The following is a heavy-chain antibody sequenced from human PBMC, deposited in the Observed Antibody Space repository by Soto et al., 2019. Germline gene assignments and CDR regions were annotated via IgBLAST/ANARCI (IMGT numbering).Heavy chain of an antibody. CDR3: ARHPVSGSYAYYYGMDV. J-gene: IGHJ6*02. V-gene: IGHV1-69*12. CDR2: IIPIFGTA. CDR1: GGTSNSYA. Sequence: QVQLVQSGAEVKKPGSSVKVSCKASGGTSNSYAISWVRQAPGQGLEWMGGIIPIFGTADYAQKFQGRVTITADESTSTAYMELSSLRSEHTAVYYCARHPVSGSYAYYYGMDVWGQGTTVTVSS. D-gene: IGHD1-26*01.